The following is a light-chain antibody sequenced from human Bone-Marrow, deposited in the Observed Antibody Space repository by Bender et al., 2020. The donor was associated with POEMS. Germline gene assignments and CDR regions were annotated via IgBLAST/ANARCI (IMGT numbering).Light chain of an antibody. CDR3: AAYTDTTVV. Sequence: QSALTQPASVSGSPGQSITISCTGTSSDIGKYNLVSWYQQQPGKAPQLMIYEVNKRPSGASNRSNRFSGSKSGNTASLTISGLQAEDEADYYCAAYTDTTVVFGGGTKLTVL. CDR2: EVN. V-gene: IGLV2-23*02. CDR1: SSDIGKYNL. J-gene: IGLJ2*01.